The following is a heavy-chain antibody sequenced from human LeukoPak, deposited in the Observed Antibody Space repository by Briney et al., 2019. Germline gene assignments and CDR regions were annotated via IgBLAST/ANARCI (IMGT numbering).Heavy chain of an antibody. J-gene: IGHJ5*02. V-gene: IGHV5-51*03. D-gene: IGHD3-10*01. CDR2: IYPGDSDT. CDR1: GYIFTSYC. CDR3: ARLGGVLAPFDP. Sequence: KPGESLTLSCRGSGYIFTSYCIGWVRQMPGKGLEWMGIIYPGDSDTRYSPSFQGQVTFSDDRSISTAHLQWSSLKASDTAMYYWARLGGVLAPFDPWGQGTLVTVSS.